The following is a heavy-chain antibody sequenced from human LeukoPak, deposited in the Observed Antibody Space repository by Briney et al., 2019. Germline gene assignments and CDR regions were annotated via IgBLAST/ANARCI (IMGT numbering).Heavy chain of an antibody. V-gene: IGHV4-39*01. CDR1: GGSISSSTHY. Sequence: SQTLSLICTVSGGSISSSTHYWGWIRQPPGKGLEWIGTIYHSGSTYYNPSLKSRVTVSVDTSKNQFSLRLSSVTAADTAVYYCARQTGSGSYTNWFDPWGQGTLVTVSS. CDR2: IYHSGST. J-gene: IGHJ5*02. CDR3: ARQTGSGSYTNWFDP. D-gene: IGHD3-10*01.